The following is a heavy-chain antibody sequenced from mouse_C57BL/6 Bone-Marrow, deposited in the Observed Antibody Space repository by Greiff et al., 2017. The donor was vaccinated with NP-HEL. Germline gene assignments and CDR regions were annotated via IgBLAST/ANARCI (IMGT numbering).Heavy chain of an antibody. Sequence: EVKVVESGEGLVKPGGSLKLSCAASGFTFSSYAMSWVRQTPEKRLEWVAYISSGGDYIYYADTVKGRFTISRDNARNTLYLQMSSLKSEDTAMYYCTRSIYYYGSRRGVFDYWGQGTTLTVSS. J-gene: IGHJ2*01. D-gene: IGHD1-1*01. CDR2: ISSGGDYI. V-gene: IGHV5-9-1*02. CDR3: TRSIYYYGSRRGVFDY. CDR1: GFTFSSYA.